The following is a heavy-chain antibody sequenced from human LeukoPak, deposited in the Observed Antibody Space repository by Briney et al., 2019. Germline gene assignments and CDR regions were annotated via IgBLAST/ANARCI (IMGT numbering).Heavy chain of an antibody. CDR3: ARGPVGGLMVYAIGYYFDY. D-gene: IGHD2-8*01. Sequence: SETLSLTCAVYGGSFSGYYWSWIRQPPGKGLEWIGEINHSGSTNYNPSLKSRVTISVDTSKNQFSLKLSSVTAADTAVYYCARGPVGGLMVYAIGYYFDYWGQGTLVTVSS. J-gene: IGHJ4*02. V-gene: IGHV4-34*01. CDR1: GGSFSGYY. CDR2: INHSGST.